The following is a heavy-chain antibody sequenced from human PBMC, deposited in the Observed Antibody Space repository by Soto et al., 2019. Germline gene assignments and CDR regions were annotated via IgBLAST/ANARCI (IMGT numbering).Heavy chain of an antibody. CDR3: ASPLIVGATTEDYYYGMDV. CDR1: GFTFSSYW. D-gene: IGHD1-26*01. V-gene: IGHV3-74*01. Sequence: GGSLRLSCAASGFTFSSYWMHWVRQAPGKGLVWVSRINRDGSSTSYADSVKGRFTISRDNAKNTLYLQMNRLRAEDTAVYYCASPLIVGATTEDYYYGMDVWGQGTTVTVSS. CDR2: INRDGSST. J-gene: IGHJ6*02.